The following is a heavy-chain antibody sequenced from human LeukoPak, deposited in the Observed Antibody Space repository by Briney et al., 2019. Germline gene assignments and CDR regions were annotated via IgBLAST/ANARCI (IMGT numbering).Heavy chain of an antibody. Sequence: RASVKVSCKASGYTFTGYYMHWVRQAPGQGLEWMGWISAYNGNTNYAQKLQGRVTMTTDTSTSTAYMELRSLRSDDTAVYYCARGSRRNNWFDPWGQGTLVTVSS. CDR1: GYTFTGYY. D-gene: IGHD3-10*01. CDR3: ARGSRRNNWFDP. CDR2: ISAYNGNT. V-gene: IGHV1-18*04. J-gene: IGHJ5*02.